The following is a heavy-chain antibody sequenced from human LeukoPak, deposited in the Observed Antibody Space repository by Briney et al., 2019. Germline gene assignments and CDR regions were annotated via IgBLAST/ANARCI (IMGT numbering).Heavy chain of an antibody. CDR1: GESVSSTGAS. D-gene: IGHD5-24*01. V-gene: IGHV6-1*01. CDR3: VRGNYNFDY. Sequence: SQTLSLTCAISGESVSSTGASWNWIRQSPSRGLEWLERTYYRSQWYYEYALSVKSRIIVAPDTSKNQFSLQLNSVTPEDTAVYYCVRGNYNFDYWGQGSLVTVSS. J-gene: IGHJ4*02. CDR2: TYYRSQWYY.